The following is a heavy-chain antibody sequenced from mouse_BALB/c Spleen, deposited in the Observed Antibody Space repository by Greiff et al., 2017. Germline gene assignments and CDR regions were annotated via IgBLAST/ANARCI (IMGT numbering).Heavy chain of an antibody. Sequence: VQLQQSGAELAKPGASVKMSCKASGYTFTSYWMHWVKQRPGQGLEWIGYINPSTGYTEYNQKFKDKATLTADKSSSTAYMQLSSLTSEDSAVYYCARNGNFDYWGQGTTLTVSS. V-gene: IGHV1-7*01. CDR3: ARNGNFDY. CDR1: GYTFTSYW. J-gene: IGHJ2*01. D-gene: IGHD1-1*01. CDR2: INPSTGYT.